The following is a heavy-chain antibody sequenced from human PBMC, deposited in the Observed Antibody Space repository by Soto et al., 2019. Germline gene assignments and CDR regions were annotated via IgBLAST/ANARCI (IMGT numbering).Heavy chain of an antibody. V-gene: IGHV4-4*07. CDR2: IYTSGIT. CDR1: GGSFSSYY. D-gene: IGHD6-6*01. Sequence: QVQLQESGPGLVKPSETLSFTCTVSGGSFSSYYWSWIRQPAGKGLEWIGRIYTSGITNYNPSLKSRVTMSVDTSKKQFSLNMTSVTAADTAVYFCARELAEAARSLDYWGLGTLVTVSS. CDR3: ARELAEAARSLDY. J-gene: IGHJ4*02.